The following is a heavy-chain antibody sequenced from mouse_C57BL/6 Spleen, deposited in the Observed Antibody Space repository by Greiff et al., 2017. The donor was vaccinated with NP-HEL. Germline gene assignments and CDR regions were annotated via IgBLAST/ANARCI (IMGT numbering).Heavy chain of an antibody. CDR2: IYPGSGST. J-gene: IGHJ2*01. CDR1: GYTFISYW. D-gene: IGHD1-1*01. CDR3: ARSFITTVVADY. V-gene: IGHV1-55*01. Sequence: VQLQQPGAELVKPGASVKMSCKASGYTFISYWITWVKQRPGQGLEWIGDIYPGSGSTNYNEKFKSKATLTVDTSSSTAYMQLSSLTSEDSAVYYCARSFITTVVADYWGQGTTLTVSS.